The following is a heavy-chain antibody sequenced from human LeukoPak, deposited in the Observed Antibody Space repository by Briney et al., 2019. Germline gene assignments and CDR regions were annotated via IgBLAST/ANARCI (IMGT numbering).Heavy chain of an antibody. J-gene: IGHJ6*03. V-gene: IGHV3-23*01. CDR2: ISGSGGST. CDR3: AKGLEVRGRSSMDV. CDR1: GFTFDDYG. D-gene: IGHD3-10*01. Sequence: PGGSLRLSCAASGFTFDDYGMSWVRQAPGKGLEWVSAISGSGGSTYYADSVKGRFTISRDNSKNTLYLQMNSLRAEDTAVYYCAKGLEVRGRSSMDVWGKGTTVTVSS.